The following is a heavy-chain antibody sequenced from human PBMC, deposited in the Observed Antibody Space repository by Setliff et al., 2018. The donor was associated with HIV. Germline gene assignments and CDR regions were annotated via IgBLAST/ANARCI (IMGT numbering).Heavy chain of an antibody. V-gene: IGHV1-2*02. D-gene: IGHD5-12*01. J-gene: IGHJ4*02. CDR2: IKPNSGGT. CDR1: GYTFTDYY. Sequence: ASVKVSCKASGYTFTDYYMHWVRQAPGQGLEWMGWIKPNSGGTNYAQKFQGRVTMTRDTSISTAYMDLSRLSSVTAADTAVYYCARQPRWLQFPRYFDYWGQGTLVTVSS. CDR3: ARQPRWLQFPRYFDY.